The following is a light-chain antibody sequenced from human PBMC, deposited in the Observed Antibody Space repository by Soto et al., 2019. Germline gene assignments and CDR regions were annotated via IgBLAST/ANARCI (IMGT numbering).Light chain of an antibody. CDR1: HTVRNNF. CDR3: QQYTNWPLS. V-gene: IGKV3-20*01. Sequence: VLTQSPGTLSFTPGERATLSCRASHTVRNNFLAWYQQKPGQAPRLLIYDASSRATGTPDRSSGGGSGTNFTLTISRLEPEDFAGYYCQQYTNWPLSFGQGTNVDI. CDR2: DAS. J-gene: IGKJ1*01.